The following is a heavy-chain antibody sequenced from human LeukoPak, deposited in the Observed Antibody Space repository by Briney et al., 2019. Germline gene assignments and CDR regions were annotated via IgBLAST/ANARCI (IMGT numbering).Heavy chain of an antibody. V-gene: IGHV3-53*01. Sequence: GGSLRLSCAASGFTFSSYNMNWVRQAPGKGLEWVSVIYSGGDTYYVDSVKGRFTISRDNSKNTLYLQMNSLRAEDTAVYYCARGEHYYDSSGYYGFHDAFDIWGQGTMVTVSS. CDR2: IYSGGDT. CDR3: ARGEHYYDSSGYYGFHDAFDI. CDR1: GFTFSSYN. D-gene: IGHD3-22*01. J-gene: IGHJ3*02.